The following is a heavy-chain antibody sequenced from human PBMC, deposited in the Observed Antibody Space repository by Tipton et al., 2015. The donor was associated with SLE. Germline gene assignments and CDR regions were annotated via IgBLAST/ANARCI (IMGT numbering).Heavy chain of an antibody. Sequence: GLVKPSETLSLTCTVSSGSISSGGYYWSWIRQHPGKGLEWIGYIFYSGTTYYNPSLDRRLTISLDMSKKQFSLKLSSVTAADTAVYYCARDQVGVGDFDYWGQGTLVTVSS. D-gene: IGHD1-26*01. CDR3: ARDQVGVGDFDY. CDR2: IFYSGTT. V-gene: IGHV4-31*03. J-gene: IGHJ4*02. CDR1: SGSISSGGYY.